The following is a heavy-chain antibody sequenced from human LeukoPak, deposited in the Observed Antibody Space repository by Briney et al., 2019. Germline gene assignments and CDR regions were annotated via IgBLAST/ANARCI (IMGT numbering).Heavy chain of an antibody. V-gene: IGHV1-18*01. D-gene: IGHD3-9*01. J-gene: IGHJ4*02. CDR3: ARDRNLDILTGYYSLDY. CDR2: ISAYNGNT. CDR1: GYTFTSYG. Sequence: ASVKVSCTASGYTFTSYGISWVRQAPGQGLEWMGWISAYNGNTNYAQKLQGRVTMTTDTSTSTAYMELRSLRSDDTAVYYCARDRNLDILTGYYSLDYWGQGTLVTVSS.